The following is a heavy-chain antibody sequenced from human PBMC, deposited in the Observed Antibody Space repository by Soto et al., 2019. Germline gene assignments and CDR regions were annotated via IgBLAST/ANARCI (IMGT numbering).Heavy chain of an antibody. V-gene: IGHV3-33*01. CDR3: ARDPGSGWCFDY. J-gene: IGHJ4*02. CDR2: IWYDGSNK. D-gene: IGHD6-19*01. Sequence: QVQLVESGGGVVQPGRSLRLSCAASGFTFSSYGMHWVRQAPGKGLEWVAVIWYDGSNKYYADSVKGRFTISRDNSKNTLYLRMNSLRAEDTAVYYCARDPGSGWCFDYWGQGTLVTVSS. CDR1: GFTFSSYG.